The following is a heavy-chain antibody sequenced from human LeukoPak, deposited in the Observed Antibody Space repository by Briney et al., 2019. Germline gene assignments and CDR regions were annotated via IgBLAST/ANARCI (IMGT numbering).Heavy chain of an antibody. V-gene: IGHV4-31*03. J-gene: IGHJ4*02. Sequence: KPSATLSLTCTVSSGSISSYDYYWTWIRQHPGKGLGWIRYIYHSGTTYYNPSLKSRVTISVDTSENQFSLKLTSVTAADSAMYYCARYSGNYRFFDYWGQGTLVTVSS. CDR3: ARYSGNYRFFDY. CDR2: IYHSGTT. D-gene: IGHD1-26*01. CDR1: SGSISSYDYY.